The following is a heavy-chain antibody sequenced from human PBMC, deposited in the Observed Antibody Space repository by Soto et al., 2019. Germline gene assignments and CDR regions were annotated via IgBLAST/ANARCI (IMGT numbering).Heavy chain of an antibody. D-gene: IGHD3-22*01. J-gene: IGHJ4*02. V-gene: IGHV3-11*06. CDR2: ISSSSSYT. CDR3: AGEDYYDSGYQYYFDY. CDR1: GVTFSDYY. Sequence: GGSLRLSCAASGVTFSDYYMSWIRQATGKGLEWVSYISSSSSYTNYADSVKGRFTISRDNAKNSLYLQMNSLRAEDTAVYYCAGEDYYDSGYQYYFDYWGQGTLVTVSS.